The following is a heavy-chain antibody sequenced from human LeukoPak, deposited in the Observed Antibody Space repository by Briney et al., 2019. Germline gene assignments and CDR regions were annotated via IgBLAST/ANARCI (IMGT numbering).Heavy chain of an antibody. D-gene: IGHD2-2*01. J-gene: IGHJ5*02. Sequence: SVTVSCKASGGTFSSYAVSWVRQAPGQGLEWMGGIIPIFGAANYAQKFQGRVTITTDESTSTAYMELSSLRSEDTAVYYCASRTRWFDPWGQGTLVTVSS. V-gene: IGHV1-69*05. CDR1: GGTFSSYA. CDR3: ASRTRWFDP. CDR2: IIPIFGAA.